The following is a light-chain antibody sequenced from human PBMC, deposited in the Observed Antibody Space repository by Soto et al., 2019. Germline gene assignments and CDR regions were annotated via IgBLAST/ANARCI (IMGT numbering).Light chain of an antibody. J-gene: IGKJ5*01. CDR3: QQYVTSPAIT. CDR2: GAT. CDR1: ESVGDY. Sequence: EIVLTQSPGALSLSPGERATLSCWASESVGDYLAWYQQKPGQAPRLLIYGATKRTSGTPDRFSGTGSETVFPLAISRLEPGDFAVYYCQQYVTSPAITFGQGTRLEIK. V-gene: IGKV3-20*01.